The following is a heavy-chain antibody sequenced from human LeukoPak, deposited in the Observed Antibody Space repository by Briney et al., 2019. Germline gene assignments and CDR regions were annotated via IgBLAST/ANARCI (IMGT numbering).Heavy chain of an antibody. CDR3: AATGGVAVAGSPFDY. D-gene: IGHD6-19*01. Sequence: PGGSLRLSCAASGLTFRSYGMHWVRQAPGKGLEWVAVIWHDGSNKYYADSVKGRFTISRDNSQNTLYLQMDSLRVEDTAVYYCAATGGVAVAGSPFDYWGQGTLVTVSS. CDR1: GLTFRSYG. CDR2: IWHDGSNK. V-gene: IGHV3-33*01. J-gene: IGHJ4*02.